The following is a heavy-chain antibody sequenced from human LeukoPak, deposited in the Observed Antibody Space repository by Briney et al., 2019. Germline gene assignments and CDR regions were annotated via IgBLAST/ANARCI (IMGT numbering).Heavy chain of an antibody. D-gene: IGHD4-17*01. CDR3: ARDHYGDYYFDY. J-gene: IGHJ4*02. Sequence: SETLSLTCTVSGGSISSYYWSWIRQPAGNGLVWIGRIYTSGSTNYNPSLKSRVTMSVDTSKNQFSLKLSSVTAADTAVYYCARDHYGDYYFDYWGQGTLVTVSS. CDR1: GGSISSYY. CDR2: IYTSGST. V-gene: IGHV4-4*07.